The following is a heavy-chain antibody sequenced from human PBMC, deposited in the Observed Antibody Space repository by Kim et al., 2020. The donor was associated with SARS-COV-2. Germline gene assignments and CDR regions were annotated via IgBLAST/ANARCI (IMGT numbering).Heavy chain of an antibody. CDR1: GFTFSSYS. J-gene: IGHJ2*01. CDR2: ISSSSSYI. D-gene: IGHD4-17*01. Sequence: GGSLRLSCAASGFTFSSYSMNWVRQAPGKGLEWVSSISSSSSYIYYADSVKGRFTISRDNAKNSLYLQMNSLRAEDTAVYYCASDRGDDYGGNGDWYFDLWGRGTLVTVSS. CDR3: ASDRGDDYGGNGDWYFDL. V-gene: IGHV3-21*01.